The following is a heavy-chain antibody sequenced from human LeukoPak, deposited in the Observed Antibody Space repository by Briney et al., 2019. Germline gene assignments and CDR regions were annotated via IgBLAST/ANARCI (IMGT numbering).Heavy chain of an antibody. Sequence: PGGSLRLSCAASGFTFSSYAMHWVRPAPGKGLEWVAVISYDGSNKYYADSVKGRFTISRDNSKNTLYLQMNSLRAEDTAVYYCARDYLPLGYSSGWIYYYYGMDVWGKGTTVTVSS. CDR2: ISYDGSNK. D-gene: IGHD6-19*01. CDR3: ARDYLPLGYSSGWIYYYYGMDV. J-gene: IGHJ6*04. CDR1: GFTFSSYA. V-gene: IGHV3-30*04.